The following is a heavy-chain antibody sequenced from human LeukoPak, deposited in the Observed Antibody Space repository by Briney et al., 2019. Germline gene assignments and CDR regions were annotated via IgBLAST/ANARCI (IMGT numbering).Heavy chain of an antibody. J-gene: IGHJ3*02. CDR2: INPNSCGT. V-gene: IGHV1-2*02. CDR3: ARDLLWYYYDSRDAFDI. Sequence: ASVRVSCKASGYTFTGYYMHWVRQAPGQGLEWVGWINPNSCGTNYAQKFQGRVTMTRDTSISTAYMELSRLRSDDTAVYYCARDLLWYYYDSRDAFDIWGQGTMVTVSS. CDR1: GYTFTGYY. D-gene: IGHD3-22*01.